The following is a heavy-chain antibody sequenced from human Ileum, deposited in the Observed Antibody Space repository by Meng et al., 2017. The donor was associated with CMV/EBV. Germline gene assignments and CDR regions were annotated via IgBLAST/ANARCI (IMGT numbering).Heavy chain of an antibody. D-gene: IGHD3-3*01. CDR2: VIPILTSS. V-gene: IGHV1-69*10. CDR3: AGGTIFGVVTPYYYGLDV. Sequence: SVKVSCKASGDTFTNYVFGWVRQAPGQGLEWVGGVIPILTSSSYAQKFQGRVTVIADKSTTTVYMELNGLESEDTAIYYCAGGTIFGVVTPYYYGLDVWGQGTTVTVSS. J-gene: IGHJ6*02. CDR1: GDTFTNYV.